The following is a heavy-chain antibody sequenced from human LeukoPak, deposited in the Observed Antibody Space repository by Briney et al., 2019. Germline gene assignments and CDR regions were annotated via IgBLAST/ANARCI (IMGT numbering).Heavy chain of an antibody. CDR2: INDSGST. CDR3: ATGYGSGSSYYYYGMDV. V-gene: IGHV4-34*01. D-gene: IGHD3-10*01. Sequence: SETLSLTCAVYGGSFSGYYWSWIRQPPGKGLEWIGGINDSGSTNYNPSLKSRVTISVDTSKNQFSLKLSSVTAADTAVYYCATGYGSGSSYYYYGMDVWGQGTTVTVSS. CDR1: GGSFSGYY. J-gene: IGHJ6*02.